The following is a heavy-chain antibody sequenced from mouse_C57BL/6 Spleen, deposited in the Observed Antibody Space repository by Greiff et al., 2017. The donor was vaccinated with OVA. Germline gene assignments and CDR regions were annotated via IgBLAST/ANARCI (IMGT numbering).Heavy chain of an antibody. CDR3: ARPSTMVTPYYAMDY. J-gene: IGHJ4*01. V-gene: IGHV5-17*01. CDR1: GFTFSDYG. Sequence: EVKVVESGGGLVKPGGSLKLSCAASGFTFSDYGMHWVRQAPEKGLEWVAYISSGSSTIYYADTVKGRFTISRDNAKNTLFLQMTRLRSEDTAMYYCARPSTMVTPYYAMDYWGQGTSVTVSS. CDR2: ISSGSSTI. D-gene: IGHD2-2*01.